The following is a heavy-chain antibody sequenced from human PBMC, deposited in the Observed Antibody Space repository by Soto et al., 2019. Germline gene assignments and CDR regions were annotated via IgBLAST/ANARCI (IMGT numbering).Heavy chain of an antibody. CDR2: MNPNSGNT. V-gene: IGHV1-8*01. Sequence: ASVKVSCKASGYPFTSYDINWVRRATGQGLEWMGWMNPNSGNTGYAQKFQGRVTMTRNTSISTAYMELSSLRSEDTAVYYCARAIAADGAEYFDYWGHGTMVTVSS. D-gene: IGHD6-13*01. CDR1: GYPFTSYD. CDR3: ARAIAADGAEYFDY. J-gene: IGHJ4*01.